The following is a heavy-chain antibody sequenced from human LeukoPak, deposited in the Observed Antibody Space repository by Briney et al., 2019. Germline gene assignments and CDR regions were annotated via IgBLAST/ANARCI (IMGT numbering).Heavy chain of an antibody. V-gene: IGHV3-23*01. CDR2: ISGSGGST. CDR1: GFTFSSYA. J-gene: IGHJ4*02. Sequence: GGSLRLSCAASGFTFSSYAMSWVRQAPGKGLEWVSAISGSGGSTYYADSVKGRFTISRDNSKNTLYLQMNSLRSEDTAVYYCAADTYSYGQGGAWGQGTLVTVSS. CDR3: AADTYSYGQGGA. D-gene: IGHD5-18*01.